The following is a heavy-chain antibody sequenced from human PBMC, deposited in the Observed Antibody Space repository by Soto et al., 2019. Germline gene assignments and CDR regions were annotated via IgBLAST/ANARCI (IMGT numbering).Heavy chain of an antibody. CDR1: GFTFSSYG. CDR3: AKERVYDSSSWYRMTMAGARYYYGMDV. D-gene: IGHD6-13*01. Sequence: GGSLRLSCAASGFTFSSYGMHWVRQAPGKGLEWVAVISYDGSNKYYADSVKGRFTISRDNSKNTLYLQMNSLRAEDTAVYYCAKERVYDSSSWYRMTMAGARYYYGMDVWGQGTTVTVSS. V-gene: IGHV3-30*18. CDR2: ISYDGSNK. J-gene: IGHJ6*02.